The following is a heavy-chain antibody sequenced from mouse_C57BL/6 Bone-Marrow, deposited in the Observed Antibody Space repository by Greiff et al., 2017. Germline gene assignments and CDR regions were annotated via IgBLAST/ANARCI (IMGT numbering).Heavy chain of an antibody. CDR3: ARGGWGDFDY. D-gene: IGHD3-3*01. CDR1: GYTFTDYY. J-gene: IGHJ2*01. CDR2: INPNNGGT. V-gene: IGHV1-26*01. Sequence: VQLQQSGPELVKPGASVKISCKASGYTFTDYYMNWVKQSHGKSLEWIGDINPNNGGTSYNQKFKGKATLTVDKSSSTAYMELRSLTSVDSAVYYCARGGWGDFDYWGQGTTLTVSS.